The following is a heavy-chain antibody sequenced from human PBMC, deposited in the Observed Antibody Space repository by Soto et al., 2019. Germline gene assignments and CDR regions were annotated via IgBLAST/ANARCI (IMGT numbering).Heavy chain of an antibody. J-gene: IGHJ4*02. V-gene: IGHV3-23*01. CDR1: GFTISSYA. CDR3: AKDRGIVATIRKSDY. D-gene: IGHD5-12*01. Sequence: GGCLRLSCAASGFTISSYAMSWVRQAPGKGLEWVSAISGSGGSTYYADSVKGRFTISRDNSKNTLYLQMNSLRAEDTAVYYCAKDRGIVATIRKSDYWGQGTLVTVSS. CDR2: ISGSGGST.